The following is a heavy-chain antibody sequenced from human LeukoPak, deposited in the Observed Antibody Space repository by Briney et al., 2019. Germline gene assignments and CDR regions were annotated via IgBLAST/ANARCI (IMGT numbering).Heavy chain of an antibody. V-gene: IGHV4-34*01. CDR2: INHSGST. D-gene: IGHD4-17*01. CDR1: GGSFIGYY. Sequence: SETLSLTCAVYGGSFIGYYWSWIRQPPGKGLEWIGEINHSGSTNYNPSLKSRVTISVDTSKNQFSLKLSSVTAADTAVYYCAKAPTGDYWGQGTLVTVSS. CDR3: AKAPTGDY. J-gene: IGHJ4*02.